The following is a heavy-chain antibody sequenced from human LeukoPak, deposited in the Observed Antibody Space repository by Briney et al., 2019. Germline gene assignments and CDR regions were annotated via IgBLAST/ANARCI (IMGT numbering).Heavy chain of an antibody. V-gene: IGHV4-59*11. CDR2: IFYTGRT. CDR3: ARLPVFQNSYLSGRPYHFDY. CDR1: GGAPSGHY. J-gene: IGHJ4*01. D-gene: IGHD2-15*01. Sequence: SGTLSLTCDVSGGAPSGHYWSWVREPPGKALEWIGYIFYTGRTDYNPSLKSRVTILIDSSKNQFSLTLPSVTAPDTPVYYCARLPVFQNSYLSGRPYHFDYWGHGILVTVSS.